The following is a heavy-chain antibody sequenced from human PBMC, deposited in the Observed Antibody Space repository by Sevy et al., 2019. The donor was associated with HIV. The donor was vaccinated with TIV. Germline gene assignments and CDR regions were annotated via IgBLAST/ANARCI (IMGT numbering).Heavy chain of an antibody. D-gene: IGHD5-12*01. Sequence: GGSLRLSCAASGFTFSSYAMHWVRQAPGKGLEWVAVISYDGSNKYYADSVKGRFTISRDNSKNTLYLQMNGLRAEDTAVYYCARDSNIAFDIWGQGTMVTVSS. CDR3: ARDSNIAFDI. CDR1: GFTFSSYA. J-gene: IGHJ3*02. V-gene: IGHV3-30-3*01. CDR2: ISYDGSNK.